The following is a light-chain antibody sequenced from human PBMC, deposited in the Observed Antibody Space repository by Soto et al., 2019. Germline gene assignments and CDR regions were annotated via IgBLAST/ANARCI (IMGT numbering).Light chain of an antibody. J-gene: IGKJ1*01. CDR2: GAS. Sequence: EIVMTQSPATLSVSPGERATLSCRASQSVSSNLAWYQQKPGQAPRLLIYGASTRATGIPARFSGSGSGTEFTLTISSLQSEDFAVYYCQQYNNWPPWTFGNGTKVESK. CDR1: QSVSSN. CDR3: QQYNNWPPWT. V-gene: IGKV3-15*01.